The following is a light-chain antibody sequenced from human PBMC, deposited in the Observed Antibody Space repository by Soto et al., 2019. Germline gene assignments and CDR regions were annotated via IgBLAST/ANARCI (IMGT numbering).Light chain of an antibody. J-gene: IGKJ1*01. V-gene: IGKV3-20*01. CDR1: QSVSSSY. Sequence: EIVLTQSPGTLSLSPGERATLSCRASQSVSSSYLAWYQQKPGQAPRLLIYGASSRATGIPDRFSGSGSGTDFTLTISRLEPVDFAVYYCQQHGSSPETFGQGTKVEIK. CDR2: GAS. CDR3: QQHGSSPET.